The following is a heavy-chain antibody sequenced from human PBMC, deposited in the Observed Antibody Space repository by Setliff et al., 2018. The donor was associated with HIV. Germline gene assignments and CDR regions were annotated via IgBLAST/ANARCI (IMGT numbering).Heavy chain of an antibody. V-gene: IGHV4-4*08. CDR3: ARTRSPYFFDF. D-gene: IGHD1-26*01. Sequence: SETLSLTCSVSGISINGYYWSWIRQSPRTRLEWIGYVSSIGNTNYNPSLKSRVTISVDTSKNQFSLQLNSVTAADTAVYFCARTRSPYFFDFWGQGAQVTVSS. J-gene: IGHJ4*02. CDR2: VSSIGNT. CDR1: GISINGYY.